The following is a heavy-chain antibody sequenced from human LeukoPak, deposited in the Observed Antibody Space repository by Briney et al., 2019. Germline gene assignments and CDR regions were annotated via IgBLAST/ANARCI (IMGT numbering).Heavy chain of an antibody. J-gene: IGHJ4*02. Sequence: SVKVSCKASGGTFNNYAISWVRQAPGQGLEWMGRIVPILGIANYAQEFQGRLIITADKATSSAYMELSSLRSEDTAVYYCARESGRYEAYFDYWGQGTLVTVSS. V-gene: IGHV1-69*04. CDR2: IVPILGIA. D-gene: IGHD1-26*01. CDR3: ARESGRYEAYFDY. CDR1: GGTFNNYA.